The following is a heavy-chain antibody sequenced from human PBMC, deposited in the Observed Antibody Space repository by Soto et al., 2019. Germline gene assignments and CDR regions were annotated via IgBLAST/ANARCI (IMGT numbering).Heavy chain of an antibody. CDR3: AKGYDFWSGYYYGMDV. D-gene: IGHD3-3*01. Sequence: EVQLLESGGGLVQPGGSLRLSCAASGFTFSSYAMSWVRQAPGKGLEWVSAISGSGGSTYYADSVKGRFTISRDNSKNTLYLQMNSLRAEDTAVYYCAKGYDFWSGYYYGMDVWGQGTTVTVSS. CDR1: GFTFSSYA. J-gene: IGHJ6*02. CDR2: ISGSGGST. V-gene: IGHV3-23*01.